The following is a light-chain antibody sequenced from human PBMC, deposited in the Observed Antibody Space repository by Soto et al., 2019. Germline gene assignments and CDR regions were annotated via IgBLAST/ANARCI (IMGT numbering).Light chain of an antibody. CDR1: QSVSSTR. Sequence: EIVLTQSPGTLSLSPGERATLSCRASQSVSSTRLAWYQQKPGQAPRLLIYGASTRATGIADRFSASGSGTDFTLTISRLEPEDFAVYLCQQRGDSINFGQGTRLEIK. J-gene: IGKJ5*01. V-gene: IGKV3-20*01. CDR2: GAS. CDR3: QQRGDSIN.